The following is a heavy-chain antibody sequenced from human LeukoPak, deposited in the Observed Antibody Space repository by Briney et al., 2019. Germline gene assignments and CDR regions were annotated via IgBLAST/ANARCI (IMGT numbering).Heavy chain of an antibody. D-gene: IGHD3-16*01. CDR3: ARDLDFDY. CDR2: IKQDGSDK. Sequence: GGSLRLSCAASGFTFSSSWMSWVRHAPGKGLEWVANIKQDGSDKYYADSVKGRFTISRDNAKNSLYLQMNSLRAEDTAVYYCARDLDFDYWGQGTLVTVSS. J-gene: IGHJ4*02. V-gene: IGHV3-7*05. CDR1: GFTFSSSW.